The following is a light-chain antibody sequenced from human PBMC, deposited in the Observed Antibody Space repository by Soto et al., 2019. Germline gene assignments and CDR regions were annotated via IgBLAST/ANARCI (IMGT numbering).Light chain of an antibody. V-gene: IGKV4-1*01. CDR2: WAS. CDR1: LSGFYSSNNQNY. Sequence: DIVMTQSPESLTVPLGERATINCKSGLSGFYSSNNQNYLAWYQHKPGQPPKLLIYWASTRESGVPDRFSGSGSGTDYTLTISSQQAEDVVVYYCQQYYTTLAPTFGGGTKVEIK. CDR3: QQYYTTLAPT. J-gene: IGKJ4*01.